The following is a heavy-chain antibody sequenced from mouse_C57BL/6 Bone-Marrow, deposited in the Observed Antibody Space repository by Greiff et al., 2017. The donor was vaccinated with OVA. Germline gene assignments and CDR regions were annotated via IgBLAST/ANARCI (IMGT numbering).Heavy chain of an antibody. Sequence: GKLQESGGGLVKPGGSLKLSCAASGFTFSSYAMSWVRQTPETRLEWVATISDGGRYTYYPDNVKGRFTISRDNAKNNLYLQMSHLKSEDTAMYYCARDPDYYGSSYAMDYWGQGTSVTVSS. J-gene: IGHJ4*01. CDR1: GFTFSSYA. D-gene: IGHD1-1*01. V-gene: IGHV5-4*01. CDR3: ARDPDYYGSSYAMDY. CDR2: ISDGGRYT.